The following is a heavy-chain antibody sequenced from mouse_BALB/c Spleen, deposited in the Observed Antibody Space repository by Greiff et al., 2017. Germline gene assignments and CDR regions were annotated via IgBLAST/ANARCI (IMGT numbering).Heavy chain of an antibody. V-gene: IGHV1S30*01. CDR3: ARDYYGSSDY. Sequence: VQLQQSGPELVKPGASVKISCKASGYSFTGYYMHWVKQSHVKSLEWIGRINPYNGATSYNQNFKDKASLTVDKSSSTAYMELHSLTSEDSVVYYCARDYYGSSDYWGQGTTLTVSS. CDR1: GYSFTGYY. J-gene: IGHJ2*01. CDR2: INPYNGAT. D-gene: IGHD1-1*01.